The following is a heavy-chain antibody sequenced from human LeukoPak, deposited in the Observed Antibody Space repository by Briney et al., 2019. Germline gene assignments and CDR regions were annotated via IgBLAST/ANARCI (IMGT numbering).Heavy chain of an antibody. V-gene: IGHV1-2*02. CDR3: ARRYYDALTGYYPFDH. D-gene: IGHD3-9*01. J-gene: IGHJ4*02. CDR2: INPNSGGT. Sequence: ASVKVSCKASGYTSTGYYMHWVRQAPGQGLEWMGWINPNSGGTNYAQKFQGRVTMTGDTSISTVYMKLSRLTSDDTAVFYCARRYYDALTGYYPFDHWGQGTLVTVSS. CDR1: GYTSTGYY.